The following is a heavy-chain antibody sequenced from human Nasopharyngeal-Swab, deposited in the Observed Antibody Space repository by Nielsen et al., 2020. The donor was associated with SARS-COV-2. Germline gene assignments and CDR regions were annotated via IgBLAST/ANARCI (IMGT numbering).Heavy chain of an antibody. CDR1: GYTFTSYG. J-gene: IGHJ6*02. CDR2: ISAYNGNT. D-gene: IGHD3-22*01. CDR3: ARIPYSSGYYYYYYYGMDV. Sequence: ASVKVSCKASGYTFTSYGISWVRQAPGQGLEWMGWISAYNGNTNYAQKLQGRVTMTTDTSTSTAYMELRSLRSDDTAVYYCARIPYSSGYYYYYYYGMDVWGQGTTVTVSS. V-gene: IGHV1-18*01.